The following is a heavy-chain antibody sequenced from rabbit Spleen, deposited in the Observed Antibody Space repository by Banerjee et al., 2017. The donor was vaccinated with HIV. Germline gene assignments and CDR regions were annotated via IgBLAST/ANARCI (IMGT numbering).Heavy chain of an antibody. CDR3: ARDTSSSFSSYGMDL. CDR1: GVSFSGDSY. CDR2: IDTGSSGFT. V-gene: IGHV1S40*01. D-gene: IGHD1-1*01. J-gene: IGHJ6*01. Sequence: QSLEESGGDLVKPGASLTLTCTASGVSFSGDSYMCWVRQAPGKGLEWIVCIDTGSSGFTYFASWAKGRFTISKTSSTTVTLQLNSLTAADTATYFCARDTSSSFSSYGMDLWGPGTLVTVS.